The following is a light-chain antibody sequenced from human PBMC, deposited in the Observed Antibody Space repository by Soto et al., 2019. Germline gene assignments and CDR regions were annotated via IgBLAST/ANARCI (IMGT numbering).Light chain of an antibody. CDR1: QSVSSS. CDR2: GPS. J-gene: IGKJ5*01. V-gene: IGKV3-20*01. CDR3: QHYNNSLPIT. Sequence: ELVLTQCPITLFVCPLERATLSCRASQSVSSSLAWYQQKPGLAPRLLIYGPSTRATGIPDRFSGSGSGTDFTLTISRLEPEDFAVYFCQHYNNSLPITFGQGTRLE.